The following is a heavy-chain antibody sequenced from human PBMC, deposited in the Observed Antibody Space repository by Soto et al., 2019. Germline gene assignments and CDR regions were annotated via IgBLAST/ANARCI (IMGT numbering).Heavy chain of an antibody. CDR1: GYTFTRYA. CDR2: INAGNGNT. J-gene: IGHJ4*02. CDR3: ARSIVVVTALDY. D-gene: IGHD2-21*02. Sequence: QVQLVQSGAEEKKPGASVKVSCKASGYTFTRYAMHWVRQATGQRLEWMGWINAGNGNTKYSQKFQGRVTITRDTSASTAYMELSSLRSEDTAVYYCARSIVVVTALDYWGQGTLVTVSS. V-gene: IGHV1-3*05.